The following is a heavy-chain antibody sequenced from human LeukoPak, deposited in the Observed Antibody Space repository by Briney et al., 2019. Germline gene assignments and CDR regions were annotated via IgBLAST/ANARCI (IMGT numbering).Heavy chain of an antibody. D-gene: IGHD3-10*01. V-gene: IGHV3-21*01. CDR2: ISSSSSYI. Sequence: GGSLRLSCAASGFTFSSYSMNWVRQAPGKGLEWVSSISSSSSYIYYADSVKGRFTISRDNAKNSLYLQMNSRRAEDTAVYYCACYGSGRQHADYWGQGTLVTVSS. CDR1: GFTFSSYS. J-gene: IGHJ4*02. CDR3: ACYGSGRQHADY.